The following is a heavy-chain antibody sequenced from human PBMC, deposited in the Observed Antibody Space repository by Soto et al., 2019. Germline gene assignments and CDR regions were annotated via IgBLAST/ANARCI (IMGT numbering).Heavy chain of an antibody. Sequence: SVQFSCKASGGTFSSCAISWVRQAPGQGLEWMGGIIPIFGTANYAQKFQGRVTITADKSTSTAYMELSSLRSDDTAVYYCARGDDHSGWARNFDYWGQGTLVTVS. CDR3: ARGDDHSGWARNFDY. CDR1: GGTFSSCA. D-gene: IGHD6-19*01. V-gene: IGHV1-69*06. CDR2: IIPIFGTA. J-gene: IGHJ4*02.